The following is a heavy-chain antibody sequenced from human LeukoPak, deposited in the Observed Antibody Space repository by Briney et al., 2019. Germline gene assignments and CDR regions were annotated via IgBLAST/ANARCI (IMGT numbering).Heavy chain of an antibody. CDR3: ARDRKQWLVRGNFDY. J-gene: IGHJ4*02. CDR2: ISYDGSNK. Sequence: GRSLRLSCAASGFTFGSYAMHWVRQAPGKGLEWVAVISYDGSNKYYADSVKGRFTISRDNSKNTLYLQMNSLRAEDTAVYYCARDRKQWLVRGNFDYWGQGTLVTASS. V-gene: IGHV3-30-3*01. CDR1: GFTFGSYA. D-gene: IGHD6-19*01.